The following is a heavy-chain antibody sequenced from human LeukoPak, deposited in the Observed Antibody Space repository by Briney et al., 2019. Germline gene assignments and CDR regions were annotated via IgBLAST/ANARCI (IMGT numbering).Heavy chain of an antibody. D-gene: IGHD3-9*01. V-gene: IGHV1-69*13. Sequence: ASVKVSCKASGYTFTGYYMHWVRQAPGQGLEWMGGIIPIFGTANYAQKFQGRVTITADESTSTAYMELSSLRSEDTAVYYCARDHQGHYDILTGYFAINWFDPWGQGTLVTVSS. J-gene: IGHJ5*02. CDR1: GYTFTGYY. CDR3: ARDHQGHYDILTGYFAINWFDP. CDR2: IIPIFGTA.